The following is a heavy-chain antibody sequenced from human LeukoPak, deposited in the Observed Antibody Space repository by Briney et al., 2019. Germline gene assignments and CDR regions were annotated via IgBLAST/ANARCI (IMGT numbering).Heavy chain of an antibody. Sequence: ASVKVSCEASGYTFTGYYMHWVRQAPGQGLEWMGWINPNSGGTNYAQKFQGRVTMTRDTSISTAYMELSRLRSDDTAVYYCARVFVVPAASDYYYGMDVWGQGTTVTV. CDR2: INPNSGGT. CDR1: GYTFTGYY. D-gene: IGHD2-2*01. CDR3: ARVFVVPAASDYYYGMDV. V-gene: IGHV1-2*02. J-gene: IGHJ6*02.